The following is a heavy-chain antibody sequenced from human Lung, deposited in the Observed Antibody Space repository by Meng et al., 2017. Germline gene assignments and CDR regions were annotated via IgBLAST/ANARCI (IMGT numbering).Heavy chain of an antibody. CDR3: ARGPTTMAHDFDY. D-gene: IGHD4-11*01. CDR1: GGSFSDYY. J-gene: IGHJ4*02. Sequence: QVQPQQGGPGLLKPSETLSLPCVVSGGSFSDYYWSWIRQPPGKGLEWIGEINHSGSTNYNPSLESRATTSVDTSQNNLSLKLSSVTAADSAVYYCARGPTTMAHDFDYWGQGTLVTVSS. V-gene: IGHV4-34*01. CDR2: INHSGST.